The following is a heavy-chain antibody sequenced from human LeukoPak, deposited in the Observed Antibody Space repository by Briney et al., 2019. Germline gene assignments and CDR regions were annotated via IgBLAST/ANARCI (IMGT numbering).Heavy chain of an antibody. Sequence: PGGSLIPSCAASGFTFSSYWMSWVRQAPGKGLEWVANIKQDGSEKYYVDSVKGRFTISRDNAKNSLYLQMNSLRAEDTAVYYCARDRSPLLYYGMDVWGQGTTVTVSS. V-gene: IGHV3-7*04. J-gene: IGHJ6*02. CDR3: ARDRSPLLYYGMDV. CDR2: IKQDGSEK. CDR1: GFTFSSYW.